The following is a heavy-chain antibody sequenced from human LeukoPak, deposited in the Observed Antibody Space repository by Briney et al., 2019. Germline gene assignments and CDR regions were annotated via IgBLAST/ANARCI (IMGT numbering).Heavy chain of an antibody. CDR1: GFTFSSYE. V-gene: IGHV3-48*03. CDR2: ISSSGSTI. J-gene: IGHJ5*02. CDR3: ARETSRYSGYDS. D-gene: IGHD5-12*01. Sequence: GGSLRLSCAASGFTFSSYEMNWVRQAPGKGLEWVSYISSSGSTIYYADSVKGRFTISRDNAKNSLYLQMNSLRAEDTAVYYCARETSRYSGYDSWGQGTLVTVSS.